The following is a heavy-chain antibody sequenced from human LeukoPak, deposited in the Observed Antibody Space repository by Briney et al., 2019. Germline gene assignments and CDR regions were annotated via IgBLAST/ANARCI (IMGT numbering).Heavy chain of an antibody. CDR1: GFTFSSYA. CDR2: ISGSSGST. D-gene: IGHD3-10*01. V-gene: IGHV3-23*01. J-gene: IGHJ4*02. Sequence: GGSLRLSCAASGFTFSSYAMSWVRQAPGKGLEWVSSISGSSGSTFYADSVEGRFTISRDNSENTVFLQMNSLRAEDRAVYYCARDWDITMVRGVIDYWGQGTLVIVSS. CDR3: ARDWDITMVRGVIDY.